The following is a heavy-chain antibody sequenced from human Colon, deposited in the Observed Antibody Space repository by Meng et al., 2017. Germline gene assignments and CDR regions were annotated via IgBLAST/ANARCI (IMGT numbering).Heavy chain of an antibody. CDR2: IYYSGST. CDR3: ARDRKHYGERGWFDP. J-gene: IGHJ5*02. V-gene: IGHV4-30-4*01. D-gene: IGHD4-17*01. CDR1: GGSISSGDYD. Sequence: VTRKEWGPGLGQPSQTLSVTCTVAGGSISSGDYDWSWMRQPPGKGLEWIGYIYYSGSTYSNASLKSRVTISIDRSKNQFSLKLSSVTAADTAVYYCARDRKHYGERGWFDPWGQGTLVTVSS.